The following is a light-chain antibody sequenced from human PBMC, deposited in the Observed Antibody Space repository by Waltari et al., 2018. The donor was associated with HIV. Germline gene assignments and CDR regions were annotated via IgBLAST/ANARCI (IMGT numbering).Light chain of an antibody. CDR2: NVS. J-gene: IGKJ1*01. CDR1: QCVSSRY. V-gene: IGKV3-20*01. Sequence: EIVLTQSPATLSLSPGERATLSCRASQCVSSRYLAWYQQKPGQAPRLVIYNVSKRATGIPDRFTGSGSGTDFTLTINSLEPEDFAVYFCQQYDVSRTFGQGTKVEVK. CDR3: QQYDVSRT.